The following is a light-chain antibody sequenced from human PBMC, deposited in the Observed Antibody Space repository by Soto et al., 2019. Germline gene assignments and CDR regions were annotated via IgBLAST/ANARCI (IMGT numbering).Light chain of an antibody. V-gene: IGKV3-20*01. J-gene: IGKJ1*01. CDR1: QSVSSSY. Sequence: EIVLTQSPGTLSLSPGERATLSCRASQSVSSSYLAWYQQKPGQAPRLLIYGASSGATGIPDRFSGSGSGTDFTLTISRLAPEDFAVYYCQQYGRSPWTFGQGTKVEIK. CDR2: GAS. CDR3: QQYGRSPWT.